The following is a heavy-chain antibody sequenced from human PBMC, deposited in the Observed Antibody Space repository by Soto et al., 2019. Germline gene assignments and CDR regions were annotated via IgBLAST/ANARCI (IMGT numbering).Heavy chain of an antibody. CDR1: GGSISSGGYY. Sequence: QVQLQESGPGLVKPSQTLSLTCTVSGGSISSGGYYWSWIRQHPGKGLEWIGYIYYSGSTYYNPPLKSRVTISVNTSXNQFSLQLSSVTAADTAVYYCARSGYSYGPNPLLYWGQGTLVTVSS. CDR3: ARSGYSYGPNPLLY. D-gene: IGHD5-18*01. J-gene: IGHJ4*02. V-gene: IGHV4-31*03. CDR2: IYYSGST.